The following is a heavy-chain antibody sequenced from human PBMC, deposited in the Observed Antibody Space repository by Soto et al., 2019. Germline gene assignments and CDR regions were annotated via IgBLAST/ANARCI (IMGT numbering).Heavy chain of an antibody. CDR3: AREVTVALSPTNATFDH. J-gene: IGHJ4*02. Sequence: ASVKVSCKASGYTFTSYYISWVRQAPGQGLEWVGGISAYNGHTNFAQSFQGRVALTTDASTSTSYMELRSLRFDDTAVYYCAREVTVALSPTNATFDHWGQGTLVTVYS. CDR2: ISAYNGHT. D-gene: IGHD2-21*02. V-gene: IGHV1-18*01. CDR1: GYTFTSYY.